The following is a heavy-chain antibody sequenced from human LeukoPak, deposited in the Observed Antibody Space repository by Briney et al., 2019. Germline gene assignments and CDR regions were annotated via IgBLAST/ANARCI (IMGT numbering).Heavy chain of an antibody. CDR2: ISWNSGSI. V-gene: IGHV3-9*01. D-gene: IGHD6-13*01. CDR1: GFTFDDYA. J-gene: IGHJ4*02. Sequence: GGSLRLSCAASGFTFDDYAMHWVRQAPGKGLEWVSGISWNSGSIGYADSVKGRFTISRDNAKNSLYLQMNGLRAEDTAVYYCARDNVAAAGPTFLDYWGQGTLVTVSS. CDR3: ARDNVAAAGPTFLDY.